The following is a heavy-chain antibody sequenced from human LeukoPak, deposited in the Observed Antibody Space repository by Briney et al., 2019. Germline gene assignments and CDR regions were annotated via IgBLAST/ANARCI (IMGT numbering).Heavy chain of an antibody. CDR2: INYSGNS. CDR1: GGSISSYY. J-gene: IGHJ4*02. Sequence: PSETLSLTCTVSGGSISSYYWTWIRQPPGKGLEWIGYINYSGNSNYNPSLKSRVTMSVDTSKNQFSLKLTSVTAADTAVYYCASGTYGSDYWGQGTLVTVSS. CDR3: ASGTYGSDY. V-gene: IGHV4-59*01. D-gene: IGHD3-10*01.